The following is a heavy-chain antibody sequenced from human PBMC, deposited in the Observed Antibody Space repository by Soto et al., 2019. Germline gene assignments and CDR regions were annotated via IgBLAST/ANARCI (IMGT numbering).Heavy chain of an antibody. CDR3: AKGGRDRVYYFDY. V-gene: IGHV3-23*01. J-gene: IGHJ4*02. CDR1: GFSFSDYY. Sequence: GGSLRLSCSASGFSFSDYYMTWVRQAPGKGLEWVSDISGSGAGTYYAESVQGRFTISRDNSENKVYLQMNSLRAEDTAVYYCAKGGRDRVYYFDYWGQGTLVTVSS. CDR2: ISGSGAGT. D-gene: IGHD3-16*01.